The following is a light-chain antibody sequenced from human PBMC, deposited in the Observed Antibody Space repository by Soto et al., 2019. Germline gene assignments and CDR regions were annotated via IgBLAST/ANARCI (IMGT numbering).Light chain of an antibody. CDR3: QQRSNWPPLT. V-gene: IGKV3-11*01. CDR1: QSVSSY. J-gene: IGKJ3*01. CDR2: DAS. Sequence: EIVLTQSPATLSLSPGERATLSCRASQSVSSYLAWYQQKPGQAPRLLIYDASNRATGIPARFSGSGSGTDFTLTISSREPEEFAVYYCQQRSNWPPLTFGPGTKGDIK.